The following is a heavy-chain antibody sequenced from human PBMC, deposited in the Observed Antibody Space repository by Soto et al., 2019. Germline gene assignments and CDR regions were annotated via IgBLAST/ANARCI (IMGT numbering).Heavy chain of an antibody. V-gene: IGHV3-48*01. CDR3: ARDPPSTSDYGLDV. Sequence: GGSLRLSCAASGFTFSTYSMNWVRQAPGKGLEWVSYISSSSSTIFYTDSVKGRFTVSRDNAKNSLYLQMNSLRVEDTAVYYCARDPPSTSDYGLDVWGQGTTVTVSS. J-gene: IGHJ6*02. CDR1: GFTFSTYS. CDR2: ISSSSSTI. D-gene: IGHD3-16*01.